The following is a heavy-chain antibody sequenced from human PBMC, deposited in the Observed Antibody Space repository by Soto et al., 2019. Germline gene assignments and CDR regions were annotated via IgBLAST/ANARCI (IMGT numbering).Heavy chain of an antibody. CDR3: TTDLRLFGMDV. V-gene: IGHV3-30*03. CDR2: ISDDGSKK. CDR1: GFRFSSYG. Sequence: GGSLRLSCAASGFRFSSYGMHWVRQAPGKGLEWVAVISDDGSKKNFGDFVKGRFTISRDNSKNTLDLQMNSLRVEDTAVYYCTTDLRLFGMDVWGQGTTVTVSS. J-gene: IGHJ6*02.